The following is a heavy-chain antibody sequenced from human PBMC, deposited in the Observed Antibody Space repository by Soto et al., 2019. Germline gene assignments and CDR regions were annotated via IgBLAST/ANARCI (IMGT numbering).Heavy chain of an antibody. V-gene: IGHV1-69*06. CDR1: GGTFSSYA. CDR3: ARVDTAMVLASYYYGMDV. Sequence: SVKVSCKASGGTFSSYAISWVRQAPGQGLEWMGGIIPIFGTANYAQKFQGRVTITADKSTSTAYMELSSLRSEDTAVYYCARVDTAMVLASYYYGMDVWGQGTTVTVSS. CDR2: IIPIFGTA. J-gene: IGHJ6*02. D-gene: IGHD5-18*01.